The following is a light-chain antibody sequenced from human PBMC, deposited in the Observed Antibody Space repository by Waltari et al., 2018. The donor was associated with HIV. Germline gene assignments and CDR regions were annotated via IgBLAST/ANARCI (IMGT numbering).Light chain of an antibody. V-gene: IGKV3-11*02. CDR3: QHRSSWPPT. CDR2: DAS. Sequence: EIVLTQSPATLSLSPGEKATLSCRASHSVSNFLAWYQQKPGQAPRLLIYDASNRATDIPARFTGSGSGRDFTLTISNLEPEDFADYYCQHRSSWPPTFGGGTKVEI. J-gene: IGKJ4*01. CDR1: HSVSNF.